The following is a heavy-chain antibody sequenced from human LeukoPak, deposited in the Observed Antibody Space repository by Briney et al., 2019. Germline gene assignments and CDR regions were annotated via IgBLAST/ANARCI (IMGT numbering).Heavy chain of an antibody. V-gene: IGHV3-9*01. CDR3: GGLAIYDY. CDR2: ISWNSGSI. Sequence: GRSLRLSCAASGFTFDDYAMHWVRQAPGKGLEWVSGISWNSGSIGYADSVKGRFTISRDNSKNTLYLQMNSLRPEDTAVYYCGGLAIYDYWGQGTLVTVSS. D-gene: IGHD2-21*01. CDR1: GFTFDDYA. J-gene: IGHJ4*02.